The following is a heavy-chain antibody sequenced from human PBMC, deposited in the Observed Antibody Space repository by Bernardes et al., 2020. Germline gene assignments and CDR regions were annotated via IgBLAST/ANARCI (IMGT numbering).Heavy chain of an antibody. CDR1: GFTFSNYC. CDR3: ATAGNYRFDY. CDR2: INTDGSTT. D-gene: IGHD1-7*01. J-gene: IGHJ4*02. V-gene: IGHV3-74*01. Sequence: GGSLRLSCEGSGFTFSNYCLHWVRQAPGKGLVWVSRINTDGSTTNYADSVKGRFVISRDNARNTLYLQMNSLRAEDTAVYYCATAGNYRFDYWGQGTLVTVSS.